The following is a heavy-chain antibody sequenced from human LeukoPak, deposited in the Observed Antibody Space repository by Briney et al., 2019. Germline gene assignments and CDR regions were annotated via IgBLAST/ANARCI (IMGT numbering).Heavy chain of an antibody. D-gene: IGHD1-26*01. V-gene: IGHV3-23*01. CDR3: AKYGPQDSGSSHFDY. Sequence: GGALRLSCAASGFTFSSYAMSWVRQAPGKGLEWVSAIRDSGSSTHYADSVKGRFTTSRDNSKNTLFLQMNSLRAEDTAIYYCAKYGPQDSGSSHFDYWGQGALVTVSS. J-gene: IGHJ4*02. CDR1: GFTFSSYA. CDR2: IRDSGSST.